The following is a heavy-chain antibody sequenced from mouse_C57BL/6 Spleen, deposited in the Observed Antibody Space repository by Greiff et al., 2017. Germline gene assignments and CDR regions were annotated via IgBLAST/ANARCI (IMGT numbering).Heavy chain of an antibody. Sequence: EVNLVESGGGLVKPGGSLKLSCAASGFTFSSYAMSWVRQTPEKRLEWVATISDGGSYTYYPDNVKGRFTISRDNAKNNLYLQMSHLKSEDTAMYYCARDLARSHYFDYWGQGTTLTVSS. CDR2: ISDGGSYT. J-gene: IGHJ2*01. D-gene: IGHD3-1*01. CDR3: ARDLARSHYFDY. V-gene: IGHV5-4*01. CDR1: GFTFSSYA.